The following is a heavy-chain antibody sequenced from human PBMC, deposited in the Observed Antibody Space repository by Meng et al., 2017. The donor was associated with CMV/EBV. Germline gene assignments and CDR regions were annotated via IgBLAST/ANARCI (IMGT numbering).Heavy chain of an antibody. CDR2: ISAYNGNT. CDR3: ARGDFWSGYYTLPDYYYYGMDV. CDR1: GYTFTSYG. D-gene: IGHD3-3*01. V-gene: IGHV1-18*01. Sequence: ASVKVSCKASGYTFTSYGISWVRQAPGQGLEWMGWISAYNGNTNYAQKLQGRVTMTTDTSTSTVYMELSSLRSEDTAVYYCARGDFWSGYYTLPDYYYYGMDVWGQGTTVTVSS. J-gene: IGHJ6*02.